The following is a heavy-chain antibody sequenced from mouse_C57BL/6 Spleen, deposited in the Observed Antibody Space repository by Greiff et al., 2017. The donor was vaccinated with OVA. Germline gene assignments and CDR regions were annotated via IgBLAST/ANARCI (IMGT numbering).Heavy chain of an antibody. J-gene: IGHJ3*01. CDR1: GFTFSDYY. CDR2: INYDGSST. CDR3: ARVGRGFAY. Sequence: DVKLVESEGGLVQPGSSLKLSCTASGFTFSDYYMAWVRQVPEKGLEWVANINYDGSSTYYLDSLKSRFIISRDNAKNILYLQMSSLKSEDTATYYCARVGRGFAYWGQGTLVTVSA. V-gene: IGHV5-16*01.